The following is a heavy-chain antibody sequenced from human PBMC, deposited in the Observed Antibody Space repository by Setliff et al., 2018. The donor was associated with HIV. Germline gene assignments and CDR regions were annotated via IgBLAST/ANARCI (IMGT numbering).Heavy chain of an antibody. CDR2: ISGSGSDT. J-gene: IGHJ4*02. Sequence: GALRLSCAASGFTFTDYAMSWVRQAPGKGLEWISVISGSGSDTFYADFVKGRFTISRDNAKNSLYLQMNSLRAEDTAVYYCARDYRGDYSLGYWGQGTLVTVSS. CDR3: ARDYRGDYSLGY. CDR1: GFTFTDYA. D-gene: IGHD4-4*01. V-gene: IGHV3-11*04.